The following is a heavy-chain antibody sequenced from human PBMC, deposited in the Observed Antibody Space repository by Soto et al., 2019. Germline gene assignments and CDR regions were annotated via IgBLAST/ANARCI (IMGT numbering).Heavy chain of an antibody. J-gene: IGHJ6*02. Sequence: VADQVSYKASGYTFPRYEIIWVRQAPGQGLGLMGRISAYNGNTNYAQQLQGRVTVTTDTSTSTDYIELRSLGSDDTAVYYCAGNYDYWIGYYYSGMYVWGQGTTVTVSS. CDR2: ISAYNGNT. V-gene: IGHV1-18*04. CDR3: AGNYDYWIGYYYSGMYV. CDR1: GYTFPRYE. D-gene: IGHD3-3*01.